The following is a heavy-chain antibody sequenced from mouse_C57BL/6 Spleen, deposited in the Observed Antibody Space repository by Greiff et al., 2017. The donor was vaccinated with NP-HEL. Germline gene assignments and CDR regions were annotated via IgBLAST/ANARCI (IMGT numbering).Heavy chain of an antibody. CDR3: TRIFLSGYDYVFDY. CDR1: GYTFTSYW. CDR2: IYPGNSDT. V-gene: IGHV1-5*01. D-gene: IGHD2-4*01. J-gene: IGHJ2*01. Sequence: VQLQQSGTVLARPGASVKMSCKTSGYTFTSYWMHWVKQRPGQGLEWIGAIYPGNSDTSYNQKFKGKAKLTAVTSASTAYMELSSLTNEDSAVYYCTRIFLSGYDYVFDYWGQGTTLTVSS.